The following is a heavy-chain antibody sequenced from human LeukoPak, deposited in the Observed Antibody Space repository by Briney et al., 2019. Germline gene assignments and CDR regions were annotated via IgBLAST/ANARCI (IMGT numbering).Heavy chain of an antibody. CDR2: INPNSGGT. Sequence: ASVKVSCKASGYTFTDYYMHWVRQAPGQGLEWLGWINPNSGGTNYAQKFQGRVTMTRDTSISTAYMELSRLRSDDTAVYCCAREYYDGSAYNQEAIDYWGQGTLVTVSS. CDR3: AREYYDGSAYNQEAIDY. J-gene: IGHJ4*02. CDR1: GYTFTDYY. D-gene: IGHD3-22*01. V-gene: IGHV1-2*02.